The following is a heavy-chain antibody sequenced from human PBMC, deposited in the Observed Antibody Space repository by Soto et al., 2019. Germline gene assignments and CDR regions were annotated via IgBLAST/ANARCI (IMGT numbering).Heavy chain of an antibody. J-gene: IGHJ6*02. D-gene: IGHD3-16*01. CDR3: ARAPPGPAPRWGV. Sequence: PSETLSLTCTVSGGSISSGVYSWSWIGHTPGKGLEWIGYIYPTGKTYYNPSLENRATLSIDTSQNQFSLQLTSVTAADTAVYYCARAPPGPAPRWGVWGHGTTVTVSS. V-gene: IGHV4-30-2*01. CDR2: IYPTGKT. CDR1: GGSISSGVYS.